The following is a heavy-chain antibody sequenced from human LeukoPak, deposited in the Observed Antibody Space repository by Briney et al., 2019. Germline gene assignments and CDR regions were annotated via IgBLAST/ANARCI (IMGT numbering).Heavy chain of an antibody. J-gene: IGHJ4*02. D-gene: IGHD3-22*01. Sequence: GGSLRLSCAASGFTFSSYAMSWVRQAPGKGREWVSAISGSGGSTYYTDSVKGRFTISRDNSKNTLYLQMSSLRADDTAVYYCAKELNYYDSSGLSYWGQGTLVTVSS. CDR1: GFTFSSYA. V-gene: IGHV3-23*01. CDR3: AKELNYYDSSGLSY. CDR2: ISGSGGST.